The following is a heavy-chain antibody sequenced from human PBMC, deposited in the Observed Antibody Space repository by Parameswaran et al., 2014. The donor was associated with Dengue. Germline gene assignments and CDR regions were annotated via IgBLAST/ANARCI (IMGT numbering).Heavy chain of an antibody. V-gene: IGHV3-23*01. Sequence: VRQAPGKGLEWVSAISGSGGSTYYADSVKGRFTISRDNSKNTLYLQMNSLRAEDTAVYYCAKRVRYSSGWYYVDYWGQGTLVTVSS. J-gene: IGHJ4*02. CDR2: ISGSGGST. CDR3: AKRVRYSSGWYYVDY. D-gene: IGHD6-19*01.